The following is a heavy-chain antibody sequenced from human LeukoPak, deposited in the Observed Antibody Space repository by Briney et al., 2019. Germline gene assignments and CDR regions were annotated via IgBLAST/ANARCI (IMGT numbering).Heavy chain of an antibody. V-gene: IGHV3-23*01. J-gene: IGHJ4*02. D-gene: IGHD3-9*01. Sequence: GGSLRLSCAASGFTFSSYAMSWVRQAPGKGLEWVSAISGSGGSTYYADSVKGRFTISRDNSKNTLYLQMNSLRAEDTAVYYCAKDHPHYYDILTGYYYYWGQGTLVTVSS. CDR1: GFTFSSYA. CDR2: ISGSGGST. CDR3: AKDHPHYYDILTGYYYY.